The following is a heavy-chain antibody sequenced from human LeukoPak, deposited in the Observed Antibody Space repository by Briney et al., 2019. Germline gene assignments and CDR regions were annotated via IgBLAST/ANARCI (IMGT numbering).Heavy chain of an antibody. J-gene: IGHJ5*02. Sequence: PSETLSLTCTVSGGSISSRSYYWGWIRQTPGKGLEWIGSIYYSGSTYHNPSLKSRVTISIDTSKNQFSLKMSSVTAADPAVYYCARRLHMVRGAFDPWGQGTLVTVSS. V-gene: IGHV4-39*07. CDR3: ARRLHMVRGAFDP. D-gene: IGHD3-10*01. CDR1: GGSISSRSYY. CDR2: IYYSGST.